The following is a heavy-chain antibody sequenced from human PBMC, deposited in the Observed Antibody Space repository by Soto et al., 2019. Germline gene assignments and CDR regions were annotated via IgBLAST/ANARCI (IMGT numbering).Heavy chain of an antibody. CDR2: IIPMFGTA. CDR3: ASGIQLWLRRINNGYSG. D-gene: IGHD5-18*01. CDR1: GGTFSTYA. V-gene: IGHV1-69*12. Sequence: QVQLVQSGAEVKKPESSVKVSCKAPGGTFSTYAISWVRQAPGQGLEWMGGIIPMFGTANYAQRCQDRVTITADEYKHTVYMGLSSMRSEDTAVYFCASGIQLWLRRINNGYSGWGQGTLVTVSS. J-gene: IGHJ4*02.